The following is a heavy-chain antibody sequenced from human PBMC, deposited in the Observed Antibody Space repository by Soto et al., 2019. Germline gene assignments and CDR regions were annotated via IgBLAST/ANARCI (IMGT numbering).Heavy chain of an antibody. CDR3: ARSSGYVPGGY. V-gene: IGHV4-38-2*01. CDR1: GYPISSGYY. CDR2: IHHSGST. J-gene: IGHJ4*02. D-gene: IGHD5-12*01. Sequence: SETLSLTCAVSGYPISSGYYWGWIRQPPGKGLEWIGIIHHSGSTYYNPSLRSRITISVDTSKNQFSLKTPSVTAADTAVYYCARSSGYVPGGYWGQGILVTVSS.